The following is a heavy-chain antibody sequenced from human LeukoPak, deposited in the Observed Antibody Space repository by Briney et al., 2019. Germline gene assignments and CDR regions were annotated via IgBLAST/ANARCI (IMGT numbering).Heavy chain of an antibody. D-gene: IGHD6-13*01. CDR2: IRYDGSNK. CDR3: AKEPKYNSSWDRATAIEDYFYYKDV. J-gene: IGHJ6*03. V-gene: IGHV3-30*02. Sequence: GGSLRLSCAASGFTFSSYGMHWVRQAPGKGLEWVAFIRYDGSNKYYADSVKGRFTISRDNSKNTLYLQMNSLRAEDTAVYYCAKEPKYNSSWDRATAIEDYFYYKDVWGKGTTVTNSS. CDR1: GFTFSSYG.